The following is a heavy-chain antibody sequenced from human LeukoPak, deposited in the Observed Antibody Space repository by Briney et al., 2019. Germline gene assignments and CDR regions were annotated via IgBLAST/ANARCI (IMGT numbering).Heavy chain of an antibody. V-gene: IGHV3-48*03. CDR1: GFTFSSYE. CDR3: ARDGRVDYSSSSYLDY. Sequence: PGGSLRLSCAASGFTFSSYEMNWVRQAPGKGLEWVAYISSSGGIIYYADSVKGRFTISRDNAKYSLYLQMNSLRADVQMESYCARDGRVDYSSSSYLDYWGQGTLVTVSS. CDR2: ISSSGGII. D-gene: IGHD6-6*01. J-gene: IGHJ4*02.